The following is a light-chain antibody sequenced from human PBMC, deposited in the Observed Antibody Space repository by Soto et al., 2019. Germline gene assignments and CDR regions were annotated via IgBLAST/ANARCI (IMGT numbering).Light chain of an antibody. CDR1: SSDVGGYNY. J-gene: IGLJ2*01. V-gene: IGLV2-14*01. Sequence: QSALTQPASVSGSPGQSITISCTGTSSDVGGYNYVSWYQQHPGKAPILMIYDVSNRPSGVSNRFSGSKCDDTASLSASGHQAEDEADYYCGSYTRSSTVVFGGGTTLTVL. CDR3: GSYTRSSTVV. CDR2: DVS.